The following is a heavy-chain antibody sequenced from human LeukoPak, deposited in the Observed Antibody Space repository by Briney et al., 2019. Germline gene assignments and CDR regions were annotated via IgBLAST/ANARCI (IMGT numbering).Heavy chain of an antibody. D-gene: IGHD6-13*01. CDR2: IRDSDGRT. J-gene: IGHJ4*02. V-gene: IGHV3-23*01. CDR1: GFTLSSYA. CDR3: AKSSNTETVGY. Sequence: PGGSLRLSCAASGFTLSSYAMSWVRQTPGKGLECVSTIRDSDGRTYYADSVEGRFTISRDNSTNTLYLQMNSLRAGDTAIYYCAKSSNTETVGYWGQGTLVTVSS.